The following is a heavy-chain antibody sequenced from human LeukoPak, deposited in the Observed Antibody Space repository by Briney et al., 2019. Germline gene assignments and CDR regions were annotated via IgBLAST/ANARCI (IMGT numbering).Heavy chain of an antibody. CDR3: ARERGYSGYDYGWYFDL. D-gene: IGHD5-12*01. CDR2: IYYSGST. V-gene: IGHV4-59*01. J-gene: IGHJ2*01. Sequence: PSETLSLTCTVSGGSISSYYWSWVRQPPGKGLEWIGYIYYSGSTNYNPSLKSPVTISVDTSKNQFSLKLSSVTAADTAVYYCARERGYSGYDYGWYFDLWGRGTLVTVSS. CDR1: GGSISSYY.